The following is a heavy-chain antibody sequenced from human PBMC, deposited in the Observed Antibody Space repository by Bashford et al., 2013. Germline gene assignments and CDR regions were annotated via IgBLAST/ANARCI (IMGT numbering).Heavy chain of an antibody. Sequence: VASVKVSCKASGYTFTSYGISWVRQAPGQGLEWMGWISAYNGNTNYAQKLQGRVTMTTDTSTSTAYMELRSLRADDTAVYYCARGYCSSVSCWDQFYFYAVDVWGQGTTVTVSS. J-gene: IGHJ6*02. D-gene: IGHD2-2*01. CDR1: GYTFTSYG. CDR2: ISAYNGNT. CDR3: ARGYCSSVSCWDQFYFYAVDV. V-gene: IGHV1-18*01.